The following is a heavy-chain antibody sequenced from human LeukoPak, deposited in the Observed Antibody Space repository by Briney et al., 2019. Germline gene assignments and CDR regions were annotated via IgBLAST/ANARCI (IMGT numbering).Heavy chain of an antibody. CDR3: ARDQWSVTGRLWLDY. V-gene: IGHV4-34*01. CDR1: GGSFSGNY. D-gene: IGHD6-19*01. CDR2: INLGGCT. Sequence: SETLSLTCAVYGGSFSGNYWTWIRQVSGKGLESIRQINLGGCTNYTSSLKSRATISVDTSRDQFSLKLTSVTAADTAVYYCARDQWSVTGRLWLDYWGQGMLVTVSS. J-gene: IGHJ4*02.